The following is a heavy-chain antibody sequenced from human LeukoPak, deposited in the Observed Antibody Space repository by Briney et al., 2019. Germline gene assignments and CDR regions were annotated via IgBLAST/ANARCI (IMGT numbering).Heavy chain of an antibody. Sequence: SETLSLTCTVSGGSISSGSYYWSWNRQPAGKGLEWIGRIYTSGSTNCNPSLKSRVTISVDTSKNQFSLKLSSVTAADTAVYYCARGSYSSSSDYWGQGTLVTVSS. CDR3: ARGSYSSSSDY. CDR1: GGSISSGSYY. V-gene: IGHV4-61*02. CDR2: IYTSGST. D-gene: IGHD6-6*01. J-gene: IGHJ4*02.